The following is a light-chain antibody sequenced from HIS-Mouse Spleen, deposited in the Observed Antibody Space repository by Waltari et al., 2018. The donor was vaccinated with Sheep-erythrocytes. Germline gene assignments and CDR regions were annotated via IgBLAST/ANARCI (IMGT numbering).Light chain of an antibody. CDR2: DVS. J-gene: IGLJ1*01. CDR3: CSYAGSYNHV. V-gene: IGLV2-11*01. CDR1: SSDVGCYTY. Sequence: QSALTQPRSVSGSPGQSVTIACTGTSSDVGCYTYVSWSQQHPGKAPKLMIYDVSKRPSGVPDRFSGSKSGNTASLTISGLQAEDEADYYCCSYAGSYNHVFATGTKVTVL.